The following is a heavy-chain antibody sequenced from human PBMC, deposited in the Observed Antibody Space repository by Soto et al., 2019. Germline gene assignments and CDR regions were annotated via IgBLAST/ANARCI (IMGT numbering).Heavy chain of an antibody. CDR3: ARVPAARYYYYGMDV. CDR2: INPNSGGT. D-gene: IGHD6-6*01. J-gene: IGHJ6*02. CDR1: GYTFTGYY. Sequence: ASVKVSCKASGYTFTGYYMHWVRQAPGQGLEWMGWINPNSGGTNYAQKFQGRVTMTRDTSITTAYMELSRLRSDDTAVYYCARVPAARYYYYGMDVWGQGTTVTVSS. V-gene: IGHV1-2*02.